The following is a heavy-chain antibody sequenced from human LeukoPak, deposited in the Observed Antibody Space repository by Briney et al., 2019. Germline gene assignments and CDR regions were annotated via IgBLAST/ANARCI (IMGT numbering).Heavy chain of an antibody. CDR3: ARRPRAGFGELLSLNWFDP. D-gene: IGHD3-10*01. CDR1: GGSISSSSYY. CDR2: IYYSGST. Sequence: PSETLSLTCTVSGGSISSSSYYWGWIRQPPGKGLEWIGSIYYSGSTYYNTSLKSRVTISVDTSKNQFSLKLSSVTAADTAVYYWARRPRAGFGELLSLNWFDPWGQGTLVTVSS. J-gene: IGHJ5*02. V-gene: IGHV4-39*01.